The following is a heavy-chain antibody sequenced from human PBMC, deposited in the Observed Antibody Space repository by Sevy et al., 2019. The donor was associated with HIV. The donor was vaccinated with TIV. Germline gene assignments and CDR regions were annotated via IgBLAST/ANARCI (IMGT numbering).Heavy chain of an antibody. CDR3: VRDGGGGTTTSGMDV. CDR1: GYTFTGDY. Sequence: ASVKVSCKASGYTFTGDYLHWVRRAPGQGLEWMGRVYPYSGSTNYARKFQGRVTMTRDTSISTAYMELSRLKFDDTAVYYCVRDGGGGTTTSGMDVWGQGTTVTVSS. D-gene: IGHD1-7*01. V-gene: IGHV1-2*06. CDR2: VYPYSGST. J-gene: IGHJ6*02.